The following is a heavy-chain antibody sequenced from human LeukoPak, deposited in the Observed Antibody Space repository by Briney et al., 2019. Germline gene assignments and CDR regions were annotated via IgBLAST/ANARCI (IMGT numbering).Heavy chain of an antibody. J-gene: IGHJ4*02. V-gene: IGHV4-59*05. CDR1: GFTFSSHE. CDR3: ARQTGSGLFTLP. CDR2: IYYSGNT. Sequence: GSLRLSCAASGFTFSSHEMNWIRQPPGKGLEWIGSIYYSGNTYYNASLKSRVTISVDTAKNQFSLKLTSVTAADTAVYYCARQTGSGLFTLPGGQGTLVTVSS. D-gene: IGHD3-10*01.